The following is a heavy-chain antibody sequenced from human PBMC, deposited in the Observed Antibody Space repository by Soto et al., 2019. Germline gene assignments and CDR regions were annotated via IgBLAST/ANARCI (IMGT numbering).Heavy chain of an antibody. CDR1: GGSISSGGYY. D-gene: IGHD3-9*01. Sequence: SETLSLTCTVSGGSISSGGYYWSWIRQHPGKGLEWIGYIYYSGSTYYNPSLKSRVTISVDTSKNQFSLKLSSVTAADTAVYYCVSSHDILTGYYDYWGQGTLVTAPQ. CDR2: IYYSGST. CDR3: VSSHDILTGYYDY. J-gene: IGHJ4*02. V-gene: IGHV4-31*03.